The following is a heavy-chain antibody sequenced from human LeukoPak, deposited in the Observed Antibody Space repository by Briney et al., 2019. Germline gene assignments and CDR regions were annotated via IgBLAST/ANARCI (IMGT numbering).Heavy chain of an antibody. CDR2: IHHSGTT. CDR1: GYSISNGYY. D-gene: IGHD3-10*01. J-gene: IGHJ5*02. Sequence: SETLSLTCTVSGYSISNGYYWGWVRQPPGKGLEWIGTIHHSGTTYYSPSLRSRATTSVDTSKNQFSLSLRSVTAADTAVYYCARSYYGTRGRFDPWGQGTLVTVSS. V-gene: IGHV4-38-2*02. CDR3: ARSYYGTRGRFDP.